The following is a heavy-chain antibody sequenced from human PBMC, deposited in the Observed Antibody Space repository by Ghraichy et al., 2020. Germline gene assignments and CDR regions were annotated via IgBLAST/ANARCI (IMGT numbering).Heavy chain of an antibody. CDR2: INPSGGST. V-gene: IGHV1-46*01. D-gene: IGHD6-13*01. CDR3: ARDLVFSRAAAYYGMDV. Sequence: ASVKVSCKASGYTFTSYYMHWVRQAPGQGLEWMGIINPSGGSTSYAQKFQGRVTMTRDTSTSTVYMELSSLRSEDTAVYYCARDLVFSRAAAYYGMDVWGQGTTVTVSS. CDR1: GYTFTSYY. J-gene: IGHJ6*02.